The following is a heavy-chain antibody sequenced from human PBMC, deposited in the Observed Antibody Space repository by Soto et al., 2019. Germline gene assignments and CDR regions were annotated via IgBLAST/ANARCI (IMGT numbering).Heavy chain of an antibody. J-gene: IGHJ5*02. Sequence: PGESLKISCQGSGYSFTNYWVGCVRQIPGRGLEWMGIIHPGDSDTRYSPFFQGQVTISADKSISTAYLQWSSLKASDTAMYYCARHNRYSSTWFEGWFDPWGQGTLVTVSS. V-gene: IGHV5-51*01. D-gene: IGHD6-13*01. CDR1: GYSFTNYW. CDR3: ARHNRYSSTWFEGWFDP. CDR2: IHPGDSDT.